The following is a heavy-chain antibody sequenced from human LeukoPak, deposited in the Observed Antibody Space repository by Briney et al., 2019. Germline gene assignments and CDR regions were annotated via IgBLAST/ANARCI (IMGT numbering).Heavy chain of an antibody. CDR2: ISSNSLHI. CDR3: VGPDSQFDC. CDR1: GFTFSNQS. J-gene: IGHJ4*02. Sequence: PGGSLRLSCAASGFTFSNQSMNWVRQAPGKGLEWVSSISSNSLHIFYADSVKGRFTISRDDAKNSLYLQMNNLRAEDTAVYYCVGPDSQFDCWGQGILVTVSS. D-gene: IGHD3-10*01. V-gene: IGHV3-21*01.